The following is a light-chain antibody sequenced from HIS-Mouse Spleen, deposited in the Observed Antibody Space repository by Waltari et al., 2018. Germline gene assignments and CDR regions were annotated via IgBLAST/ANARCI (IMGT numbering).Light chain of an antibody. V-gene: IGLV2-14*01. CDR3: SSYTSSSTWV. CDR1: SSYVGGYNY. Sequence: QSALTQPASVSGSPGQSITISCTGTSSYVGGYNYVSWYHPHPGKAPKLMIYEVSNRPSGVSHRFSGAKSGNTAFLAISRLHAEDEADYYCSSYTSSSTWVFGGGTKLSVL. J-gene: IGLJ3*02. CDR2: EVS.